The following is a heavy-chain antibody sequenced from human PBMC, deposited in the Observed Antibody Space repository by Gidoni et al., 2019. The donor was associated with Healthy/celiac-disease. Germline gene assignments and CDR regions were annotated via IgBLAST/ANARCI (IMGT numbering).Heavy chain of an antibody. CDR2: IYYSGST. Sequence: VQLQEAGPGLVKPSQTLSLPRPFSGCSLSRGGYYWSWIRQHPGKGLEWIGYIYYSGSTYYNPSLKSRVTISVDTSKNQFSLKLSSVTAADTAVYYCARLWFGELWSWFDPWGQGTLVTVSS. CDR1: GCSLSRGGYY. D-gene: IGHD3-10*01. J-gene: IGHJ5*02. V-gene: IGHV4-31*03. CDR3: ARLWFGELWSWFDP.